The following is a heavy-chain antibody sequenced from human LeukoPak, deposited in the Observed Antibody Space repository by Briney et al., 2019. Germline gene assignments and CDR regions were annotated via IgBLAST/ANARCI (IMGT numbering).Heavy chain of an antibody. CDR2: INPNSGGT. D-gene: IGHD2-15*01. CDR1: GYTFTGYY. V-gene: IGHV1-2*02. CDR3: ARKSVAATPRDIVYQYSYMDV. Sequence: ASVKVSCKASGYTFTGYYMHWVRQAPGQGLEWMGWINPNSGGTNYAQKFQGRVTMTRDKSIRTAYMELSRLTSDDTAVYYCARKSVAATPRDIVYQYSYMDVWGKGTTVTVSS. J-gene: IGHJ6*03.